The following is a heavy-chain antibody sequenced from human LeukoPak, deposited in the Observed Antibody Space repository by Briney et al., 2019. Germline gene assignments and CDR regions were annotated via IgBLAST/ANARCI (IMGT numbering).Heavy chain of an antibody. J-gene: IGHJ6*02. CDR3: AREELPVGGDYYGMDV. D-gene: IGHD1-26*01. CDR2: ISAYNGNT. Sequence: ASVKVSCKASGYTFTSYGISWVRQAPGQGLEWMGWISAYNGNTNYAQKLQGRVTMTTDTSTSTAYMELRSLRSDDTAVYYCAREELPVGGDYYGMDVWGQGTLVTVSS. CDR1: GYTFTSYG. V-gene: IGHV1-18*01.